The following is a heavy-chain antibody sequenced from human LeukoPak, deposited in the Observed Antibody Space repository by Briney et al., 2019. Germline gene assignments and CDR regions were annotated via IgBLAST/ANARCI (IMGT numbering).Heavy chain of an antibody. D-gene: IGHD3-3*01. J-gene: IGHJ5*02. CDR3: ARDLRNDFWSGHNWFDP. V-gene: IGHV1-2*02. CDR2: INPNSGGT. Sequence: GASVKVSCKASGYTFTGYYIHWVRQAPGQGLEWMGWINPNSGGTNYAQKFQGRVTMTRDTSISTAYMELSRLRSDDTAVYYCARDLRNDFWSGHNWFDPWGQGTLVTASS. CDR1: GYTFTGYY.